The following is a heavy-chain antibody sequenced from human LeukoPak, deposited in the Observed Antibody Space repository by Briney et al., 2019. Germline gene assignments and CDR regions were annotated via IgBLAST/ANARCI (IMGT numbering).Heavy chain of an antibody. V-gene: IGHV3-7*01. CDR3: VSGYTSGY. Sequence: GGSLRFSCAASGVTLSPYWMAWVRQAPGKGLEWVAAINQDGSGEYYMESVKGRFSVSRDNARNSAYLQLDSLRGEDSAVYYCVSGYTSGYWGQGTQVTVSS. D-gene: IGHD6-19*01. J-gene: IGHJ1*01. CDR2: INQDGSGE. CDR1: GVTLSPYW.